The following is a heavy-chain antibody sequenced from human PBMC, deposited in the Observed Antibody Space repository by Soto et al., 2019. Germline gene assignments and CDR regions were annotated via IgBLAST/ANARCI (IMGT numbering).Heavy chain of an antibody. V-gene: IGHV3-30-3*01. Sequence: QVQLVESGGGVVQPGRSLRLSCAASGFTFSSYAMHWVRQAPGKGLEWVAVISYDGSNKYYADSVKGRFTISRDNSKNTLYLQMNSLRAVDTAVYYCARDPGYSYGDYWGQGTLVTVSS. CDR2: ISYDGSNK. J-gene: IGHJ4*02. CDR3: ARDPGYSYGDY. D-gene: IGHD5-18*01. CDR1: GFTFSSYA.